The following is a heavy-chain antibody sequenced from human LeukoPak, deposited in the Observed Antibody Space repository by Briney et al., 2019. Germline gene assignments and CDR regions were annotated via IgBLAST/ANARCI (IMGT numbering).Heavy chain of an antibody. Sequence: ASVKVSCTASGYTFTSYAMHWVRQAPGQRLEWMGWINAGNGNTKYSQKFQGRVTITRDTSASTAYMELSSLRSEDTAVYYCARDVTLWRASDTAMVPFDYWGQGTLVTVSS. CDR1: GYTFTSYA. CDR2: INAGNGNT. J-gene: IGHJ4*02. CDR3: ARDVTLWRASDTAMVPFDY. V-gene: IGHV1-3*01. D-gene: IGHD5-18*01.